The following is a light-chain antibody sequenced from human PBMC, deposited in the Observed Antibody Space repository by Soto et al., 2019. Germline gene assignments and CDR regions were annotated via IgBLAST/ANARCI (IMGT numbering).Light chain of an antibody. CDR1: QSVSSY. CDR2: DAS. V-gene: IGKV3-11*01. Sequence: EIVLTQSPATLSLSPGERATLSCRASQSVSSYLAWYQQKPGQAPKLLIYDASNRATGIPARFSGSGSGTDFTLTISRLEPEDFAVYYCQQRSNWPLEGTFGQGTRLEIK. CDR3: QQRSNWPLEGT. J-gene: IGKJ5*01.